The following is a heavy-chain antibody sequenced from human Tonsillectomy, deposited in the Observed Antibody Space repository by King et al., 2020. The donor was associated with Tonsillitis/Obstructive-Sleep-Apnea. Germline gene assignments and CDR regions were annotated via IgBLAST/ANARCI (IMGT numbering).Heavy chain of an antibody. J-gene: IGHJ2*01. CDR1: GGSFSGYY. Sequence: QVQLQQWGAGLLKPSETLSLTCAVYGGSFSGYYWSWIRQPPGKGLEWIGEINHSGSTNYNPSLKSRVTISVDTSKNQFSLKLSSVTAADTAVYYCARLEIVVVVAAASNCWFFDLWGRGTLVTVSS. CDR2: INHSGST. CDR3: ARLEIVVVVAAASNCWFFDL. D-gene: IGHD2-15*01. V-gene: IGHV4-34*01.